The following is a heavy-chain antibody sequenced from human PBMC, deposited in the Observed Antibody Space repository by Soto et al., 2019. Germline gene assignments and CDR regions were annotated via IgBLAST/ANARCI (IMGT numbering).Heavy chain of an antibody. Sequence: QVQLVESGGGVVQPGRSLRLSCAASGFTFNNFAMHWVRQAPGKGLEWVAFISYDGTYKYYADSVRGRFTVYRDNSKSTLFLQMNSLKFADTAVYVSANEVDVAFSSLQYGMDVWGQGNTVTVSS. J-gene: IGHJ6*02. V-gene: IGHV3-30*14. CDR3: ANEVDVAFSSLQYGMDV. D-gene: IGHD5-12*01. CDR1: GFTFNNFA. CDR2: ISYDGTYK.